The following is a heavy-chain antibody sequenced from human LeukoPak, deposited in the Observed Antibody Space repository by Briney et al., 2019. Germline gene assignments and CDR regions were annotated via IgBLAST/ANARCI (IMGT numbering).Heavy chain of an antibody. CDR3: AKGGRGYYYDSSGYLNLDY. D-gene: IGHD3-22*01. V-gene: IGHV3-74*01. J-gene: IGHJ4*02. CDR1: GFTFRSYW. Sequence: PGGSLRLSCAASGFTFRSYWIHWVRQAPGKGLVWVGRIDNDGSDTIYADSVKGRFTVSRDNAKDTLYLQMNSLRAEDTAVYYCAKGGRGYYYDSSGYLNLDYWGQGTLVTVSS. CDR2: IDNDGSDT.